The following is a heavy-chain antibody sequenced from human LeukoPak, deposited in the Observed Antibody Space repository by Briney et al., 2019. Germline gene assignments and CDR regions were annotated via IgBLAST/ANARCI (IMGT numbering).Heavy chain of an antibody. Sequence: GGSLRLSCAASGFSVGSSEMDWVRQAPGKGLEWVSYIRSDNTVLYADSVKGRFTISSDRATNSLFLQMNSLRAEDTAVYYCAREVVTQAIYSGYDAFEIWGQGTMVTVSS. J-gene: IGHJ3*02. CDR2: IRSDNTV. CDR1: GFSVGSSE. CDR3: AREVVTQAIYSGYDAFEI. V-gene: IGHV3-48*03. D-gene: IGHD5-12*01.